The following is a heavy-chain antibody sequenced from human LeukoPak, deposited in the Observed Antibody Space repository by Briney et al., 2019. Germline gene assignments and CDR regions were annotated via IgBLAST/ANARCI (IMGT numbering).Heavy chain of an antibody. V-gene: IGHV4-39*07. Sequence: SETLSLTCTVSGGSVNSSSYYWGWIRQPPGKGLEWIGSIYYSGSTYYNPSLESRVTMSVDTSKNQFSLKLSSVTAADTAVYYCARTGEVWFGELWYYFDYWGQGTLVTVSS. J-gene: IGHJ4*02. CDR1: GGSVNSSSYY. CDR3: ARTGEVWFGELWYYFDY. D-gene: IGHD3-10*01. CDR2: IYYSGST.